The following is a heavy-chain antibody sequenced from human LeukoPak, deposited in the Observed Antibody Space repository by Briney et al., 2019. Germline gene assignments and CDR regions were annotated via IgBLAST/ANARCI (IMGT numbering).Heavy chain of an antibody. CDR3: ARDDSSGYRRVDP. D-gene: IGHD3-22*01. V-gene: IGHV1-46*01. J-gene: IGHJ5*02. Sequence: ASVKVSCKASGSTFTNYYMHWVRQAPGQGLEWMGIINPNSGRTTYAQKFKDRVTMTRDTSTSTVYMEPNSLRSEDTAVYYCARDDSSGYRRVDPWGQGTQVTVSS. CDR2: INPNSGRT. CDR1: GSTFTNYY.